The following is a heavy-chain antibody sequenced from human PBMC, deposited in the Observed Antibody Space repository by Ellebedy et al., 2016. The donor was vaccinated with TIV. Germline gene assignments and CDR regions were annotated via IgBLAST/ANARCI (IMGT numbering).Heavy chain of an antibody. D-gene: IGHD6-13*01. Sequence: GESLKISXAVSGFTFGNAAMSWVRQAPGKGLEWVAAISGTGVSTYYAESVKGRFTVSRDISKYMWNLQMNSLTAEDTALYYCVKDLWGAGAGTSWGPGTLVTVSS. CDR3: VKDLWGAGAGTS. CDR1: GFTFGNAA. CDR2: ISGTGVST. V-gene: IGHV3-23*01. J-gene: IGHJ1*01.